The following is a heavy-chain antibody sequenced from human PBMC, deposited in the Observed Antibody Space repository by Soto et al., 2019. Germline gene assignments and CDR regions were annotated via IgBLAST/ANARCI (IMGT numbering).Heavy chain of an antibody. J-gene: IGHJ5*02. CDR3: TGAYYDINGYSLDP. V-gene: IGHV4-4*02. CDR2: INHRGSA. D-gene: IGHD3-22*01. Sequence: SETLSLTCAVSGASVSSTYWWSWVRQPPGKGPEWIGEINHRGSANYNPSLKSRVTISVDTAKSQFSLRLSSVTAADTAVYYCTGAYYDINGYSLDPWGQGTSVTVSS. CDR1: GASVSSTYW.